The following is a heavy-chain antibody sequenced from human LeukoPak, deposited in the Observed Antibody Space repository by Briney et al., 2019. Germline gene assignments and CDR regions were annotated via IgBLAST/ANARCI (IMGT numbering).Heavy chain of an antibody. J-gene: IGHJ5*02. CDR3: ARGPLVRLPSSFDP. Sequence: ASVKVSCKASGYTFTSYDINWVRQATGQGLEWMGWMNHNSGNTGSAQRFQGRVTMTRDTSRSTAYMELSSLTSEDTAVYYCARGPLVRLPSSFDPWGQGTLVTVSS. CDR2: MNHNSGNT. D-gene: IGHD3-16*02. V-gene: IGHV1-8*01. CDR1: GYTFTSYD.